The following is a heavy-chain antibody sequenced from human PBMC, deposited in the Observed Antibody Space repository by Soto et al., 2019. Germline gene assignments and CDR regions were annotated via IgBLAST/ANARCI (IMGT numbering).Heavy chain of an antibody. V-gene: IGHV3-21*01. CDR1: GFTFSRVS. Sequence: VGSLRLSCEASGFTFSRVSMNWVRQAPGKGLEWVASISSASSETWYADSVTGRFIIPRDNAQHSLFLQMNTLRPEDSAIYYCARVAYWGPGTQVTVSS. CDR2: ISSASSET. J-gene: IGHJ4*02. CDR3: ARVAY.